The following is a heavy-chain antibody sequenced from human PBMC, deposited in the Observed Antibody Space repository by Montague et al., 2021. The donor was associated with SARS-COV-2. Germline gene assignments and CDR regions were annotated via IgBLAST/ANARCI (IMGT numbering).Heavy chain of an antibody. CDR2: ISYDGSNK. J-gene: IGHJ4*02. D-gene: IGHD1-26*01. Sequence: SLRLSCAASGLTFSSYAMHWVRQAPGKGLEWVAVISYDGSNKYYADSVKDRFTISRDNSKNTLYLQMNSLRAEDTAVYYYARGGGSYLYYFDYWGQGTLVTVSS. CDR1: GLTFSSYA. V-gene: IGHV3-30*04. CDR3: ARGGGSYLYYFDY.